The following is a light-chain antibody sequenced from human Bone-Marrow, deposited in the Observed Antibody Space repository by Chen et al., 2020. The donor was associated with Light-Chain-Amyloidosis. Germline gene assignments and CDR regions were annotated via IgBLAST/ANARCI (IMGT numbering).Light chain of an antibody. J-gene: IGLJ3*02. CDR1: SSDVGAYTY. Sequence: QSALTQPRSVSGSLGRSVTISCTGTSSDVGAYTYVSWYHQHPGKAPKLIIYDVNKRPSGVPDRFSGSQSGSTASLTISRLQADDESDYFCSSYAGTYTWVFGGGTKLTVL. CDR2: DVN. V-gene: IGLV2-11*01. CDR3: SSYAGTYTWV.